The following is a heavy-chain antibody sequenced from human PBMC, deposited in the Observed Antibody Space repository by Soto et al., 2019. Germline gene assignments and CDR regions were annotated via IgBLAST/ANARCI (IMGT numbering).Heavy chain of an antibody. Sequence: SVKGSCKASGGTFSSYAISWVRQAPGQGLEWMGGIIPIFGTANYAQKFQGRVTITADESTSTAYMELSSLRSEDTAVYYCARGIKRHPYYYDSRGYPEPFDYWGPGPLVTVSS. CDR1: GGTFSSYA. CDR2: IIPIFGTA. D-gene: IGHD3-22*01. J-gene: IGHJ4*02. CDR3: ARGIKRHPYYYDSRGYPEPFDY. V-gene: IGHV1-69*13.